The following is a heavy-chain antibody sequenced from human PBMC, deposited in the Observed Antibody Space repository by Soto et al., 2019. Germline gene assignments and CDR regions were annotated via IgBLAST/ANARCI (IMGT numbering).Heavy chain of an antibody. D-gene: IGHD6-6*01. CDR3: ARLIGYSSSSAYYGMDV. Sequence: GESLKISCKGSGYSFTSYWIGLVRQMPGKGLEWMGIIYPGDSDTRYSPSFQGQVTISADKSISTAYLQWSSLKASDTAMYYCARLIGYSSSSAYYGMDVWGQGTTVTVSS. CDR1: GYSFTSYW. V-gene: IGHV5-51*01. CDR2: IYPGDSDT. J-gene: IGHJ6*02.